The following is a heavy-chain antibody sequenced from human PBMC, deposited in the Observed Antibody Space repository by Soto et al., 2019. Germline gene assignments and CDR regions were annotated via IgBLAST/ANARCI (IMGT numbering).Heavy chain of an antibody. D-gene: IGHD3-16*01. Sequence: QVQLVESGGGVVQPGRSLRLSCAASGFTFSSYAMHWVRQAPGKGLEWVAVISYDGSNKYYADSVKGRFTISRDNSKNTRYLQMNSLRAEDTAVYYCASSPTLVPRTPNYWGQGTLVTVSS. CDR1: GFTFSSYA. J-gene: IGHJ4*02. CDR2: ISYDGSNK. CDR3: ASSPTLVPRTPNY. V-gene: IGHV3-30-3*01.